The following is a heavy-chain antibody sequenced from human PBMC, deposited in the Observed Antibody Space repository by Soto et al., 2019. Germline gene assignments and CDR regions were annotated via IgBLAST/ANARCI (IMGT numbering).Heavy chain of an antibody. CDR1: GFTISSYW. D-gene: IGHD4-17*01. Sequence: WGSLRLSCAASGFTISSYWLSWVRKASGKGVEWVANIKQDGSEKYYVDSVKGRSTISRDNAKNSLYLQMNSLRAEDTAVYYCARVRYARDAFDIWGQGTMVT. V-gene: IGHV3-7*01. J-gene: IGHJ3*02. CDR3: ARVRYARDAFDI. CDR2: IKQDGSEK.